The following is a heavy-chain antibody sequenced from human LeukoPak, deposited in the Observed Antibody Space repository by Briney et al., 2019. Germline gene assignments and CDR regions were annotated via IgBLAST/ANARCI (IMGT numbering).Heavy chain of an antibody. Sequence: PGGSLRLSCAASGFTFSSYSMNWVRQAPGKGLEWVAHIKGDGRDKYYVASVKGRFTISRDNVKNSLYLQMNSPRVEDTSVYYCARGGAKGSFDYWGQGTLVTVSS. CDR2: IKGDGRDK. V-gene: IGHV3-7*01. CDR3: ARGGAKGSFDY. CDR1: GFTFSSYS. J-gene: IGHJ4*02.